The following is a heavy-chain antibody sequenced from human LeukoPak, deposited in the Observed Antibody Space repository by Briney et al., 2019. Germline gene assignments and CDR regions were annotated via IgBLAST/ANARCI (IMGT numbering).Heavy chain of an antibody. CDR1: GYTFTAYY. D-gene: IGHD2-2*02. J-gene: IGHJ5*02. CDR2: INPNSGGT. CDR3: ARDVFAEYTTHHKFDP. V-gene: IGHV1-2*02. Sequence: GASVKVSCKASGYTFTAYYVHWVRQAPGQGLEWMGWINPNSGGTNYAQKFQDRVTMTRDTSISTAYMELSSLTSDDTALYYCARDVFAEYTTHHKFDPWGQGTLVTVSS.